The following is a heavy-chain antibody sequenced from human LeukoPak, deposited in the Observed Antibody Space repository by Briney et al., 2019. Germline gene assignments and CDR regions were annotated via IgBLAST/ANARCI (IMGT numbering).Heavy chain of an antibody. V-gene: IGHV3-15*01. Sequence: KPGGSLRLSCAASGFTFSNAWMTWVRQAPGRGLEWVGRIKSKTDGGTTDYAAPVKGRFTISRDNSKNTLYLQMNSLRAEDTAVYYCAKGAGPGSHLFDYWGQGTLVTVSS. CDR3: AKGAGPGSHLFDY. D-gene: IGHD3-10*01. CDR1: GFTFSNAW. J-gene: IGHJ4*02. CDR2: IKSKTDGGTT.